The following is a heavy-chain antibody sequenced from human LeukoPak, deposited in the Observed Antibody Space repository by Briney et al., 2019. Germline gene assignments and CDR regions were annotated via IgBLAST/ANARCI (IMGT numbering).Heavy chain of an antibody. CDR3: TFHRLSFLNYFES. CDR1: GSTLSKSS. CDR2: FDPEDNSI. D-gene: IGHD2/OR15-2a*01. J-gene: IGHJ4*02. V-gene: IGHV1-24*01. Sequence: ASVKVSCKVSGSTLSKSSVHWVRQAPGKGLEWMGGFDPEDNSIIYAQKFQGRVAMSEDTSRDTTFMELNSLTSDDTAIYYCTFHRLSFLNYFESWGQGTLVTVSS.